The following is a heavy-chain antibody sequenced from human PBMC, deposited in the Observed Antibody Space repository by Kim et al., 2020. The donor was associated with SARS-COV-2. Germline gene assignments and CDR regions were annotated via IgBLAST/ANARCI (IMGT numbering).Heavy chain of an antibody. J-gene: IGHJ4*02. D-gene: IGHD1-26*01. CDR3: ARGRGNYYYYFDY. CDR1: GFTFSSYG. V-gene: IGHV3-33*01. CDR2: IWYDGSNK. Sequence: GGSLRLSCAASGFTFSSYGMHWVRQAPGKGLEWVAVIWYDGSNKLYADSVKGRFTVSRDSSKNTLYLQMNSLRVEDTAFYYCARGRGNYYYYFDYWGQGTQVTVSS.